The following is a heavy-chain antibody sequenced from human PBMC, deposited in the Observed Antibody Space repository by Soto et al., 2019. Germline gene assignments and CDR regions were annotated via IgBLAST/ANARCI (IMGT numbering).Heavy chain of an antibody. J-gene: IGHJ4*02. CDR3: ARRWGRSFEY. CDR2: IYYSGST. D-gene: IGHD2-15*01. CDR1: GGSISSYY. V-gene: IGHV4-59*08. Sequence: SETLSLTCTVSGGSISSYYWSWIRQPPGKGLEWIGYIYYSGSTNYTPSLKSRVTISVDTSKNQFSLKLSSVTAADTAVYYCARRWGRSFEYRGQGTLVTVCS.